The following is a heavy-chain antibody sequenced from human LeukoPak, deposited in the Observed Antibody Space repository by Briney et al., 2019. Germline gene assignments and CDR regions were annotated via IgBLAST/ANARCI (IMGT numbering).Heavy chain of an antibody. CDR2: ISAYNGNT. V-gene: IGHV1-18*01. D-gene: IGHD2-8*02. CDR1: GYTFTSYG. Sequence: RRASVTVSCKASGYTFTSYGISWVRQAPGQGLEWMGWISAYNGNTNYAQKLQGRVTMTTDTSTSTAYMELRSLRSDDTAVYYCARDEEEVTVLPYYYYYYGMDVWGQGTTVTVSS. J-gene: IGHJ6*02. CDR3: ARDEEEVTVLPYYYYYYGMDV.